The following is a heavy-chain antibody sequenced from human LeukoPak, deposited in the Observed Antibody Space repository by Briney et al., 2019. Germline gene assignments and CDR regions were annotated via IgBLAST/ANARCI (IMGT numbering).Heavy chain of an antibody. V-gene: IGHV4-4*09. CDR3: ARHRPTQYSYGLQNWFDP. CDR1: GGSISSYY. D-gene: IGHD5-18*01. J-gene: IGHJ5*02. Sequence: SETLSLTCTVSGGSISSYYWSWIRQPPGKGLEWIGYIYTSGSTNYNPSRKSRVTISVDTSKNQFSLKLSSVTAADTAVYYCARHRPTQYSYGLQNWFDPWGQGTLVTVSS. CDR2: IYTSGST.